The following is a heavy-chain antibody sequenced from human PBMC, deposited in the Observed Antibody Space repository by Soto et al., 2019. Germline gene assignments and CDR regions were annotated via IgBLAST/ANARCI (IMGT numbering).Heavy chain of an antibody. CDR1: GGSISSSSYY. Sequence: SETLSLTCTVSGGSISSSSYYWGWIRQPPGKGLEWIGSIYYSGSTYYNPSLKSRVTISVDTSKNQFSLKLSSVTAADTAVYYCARREGEAAAGSPAGYFQHWGQGTLVTVSS. CDR2: IYYSGST. J-gene: IGHJ1*01. D-gene: IGHD6-13*01. CDR3: ARREGEAAAGSPAGYFQH. V-gene: IGHV4-39*01.